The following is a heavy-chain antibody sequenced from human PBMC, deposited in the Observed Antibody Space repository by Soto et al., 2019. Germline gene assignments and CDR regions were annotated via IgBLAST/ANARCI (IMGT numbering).Heavy chain of an antibody. Sequence: PGGSLRLSCAASGFTFSSYATSWVRQAPGKGLEWVSAISGSGGSTYYADSVKGRFTISRDNSKNTLYLQMNSLRAEDTAVYYCAKDYNGYIEPYFDYWGQGTLVTVSS. J-gene: IGHJ4*02. CDR1: GFTFSSYA. CDR3: AKDYNGYIEPYFDY. CDR2: ISGSGGST. V-gene: IGHV3-23*01. D-gene: IGHD5-12*01.